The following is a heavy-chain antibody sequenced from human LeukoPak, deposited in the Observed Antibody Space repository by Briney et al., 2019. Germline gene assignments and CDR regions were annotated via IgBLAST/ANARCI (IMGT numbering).Heavy chain of an antibody. CDR1: GYTFTSYD. CDR2: MNPNSGNT. V-gene: IGHV1-8*01. Sequence: ASVTVSCKASGYTFTSYDINWVRQAAGQGLEWMGWMNPNSGNTGYAQKFQGRVTMTRNTSISTAYMELSSLRSEDTAVYYCARVDCSGGSCYSGPEFDYWGQGTLVTVSS. CDR3: ARVDCSGGSCYSGPEFDY. D-gene: IGHD2-15*01. J-gene: IGHJ4*02.